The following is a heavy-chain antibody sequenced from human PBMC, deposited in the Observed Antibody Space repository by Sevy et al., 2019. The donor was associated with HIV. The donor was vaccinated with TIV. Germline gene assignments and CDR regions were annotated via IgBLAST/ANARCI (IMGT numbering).Heavy chain of an antibody. Sequence: SETLSLTCTVSGGSITSLYWNWIRQPPGKGLDWIANIYYNGQLNYNPSLKSRVTLPLDTSKNQVSLGLSSVTAADTAMYYCAGENAWGRGYSWGQGTLVTVSS. D-gene: IGHD1-26*01. CDR1: GGSITSLY. CDR3: AGENAWGRGYS. J-gene: IGHJ4*02. CDR2: IYYNGQL. V-gene: IGHV4-59*08.